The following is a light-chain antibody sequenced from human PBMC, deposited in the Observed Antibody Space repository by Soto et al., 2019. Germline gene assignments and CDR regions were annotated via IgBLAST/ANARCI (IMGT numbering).Light chain of an antibody. J-gene: IGLJ1*01. Sequence: QSALTQPPSASGSPGHSVTISCTGTSSDVGAHNFVSWHQQHPGKAPKLMIYEVSKRPSGVPDRFSGSRSGNTASLTVSGLQAEDEADYYCSSYAGSNNYVFGTGTKVTV. CDR1: SSDVGAHNF. V-gene: IGLV2-8*01. CDR3: SSYAGSNNYV. CDR2: EVS.